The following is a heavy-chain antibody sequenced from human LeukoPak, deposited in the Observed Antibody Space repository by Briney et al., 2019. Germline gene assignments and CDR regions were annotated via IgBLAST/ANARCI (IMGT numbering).Heavy chain of an antibody. J-gene: IGHJ3*02. D-gene: IGHD2-21*02. Sequence: GGSLRLSCTASGFTLSSHTMNWVRQAPGKGLEWVSYISSSSSRIYYADSVKGRFTISRDNARNSLYLQMNSLRDEDTAVYYCARGLIYCGGDCYRAFDIWGQGTMVTVSS. CDR1: GFTLSSHT. V-gene: IGHV3-48*02. CDR2: ISSSSSRI. CDR3: ARGLIYCGGDCYRAFDI.